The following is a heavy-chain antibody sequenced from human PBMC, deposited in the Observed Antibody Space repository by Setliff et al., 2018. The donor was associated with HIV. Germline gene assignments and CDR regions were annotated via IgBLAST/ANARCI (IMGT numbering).Heavy chain of an antibody. V-gene: IGHV4-34*01. Sequence: SETLSLTCAVYGGSFSGYYWSWIRQPPGKGLEWIGEINHSGSTNYKPSLKSRVTISVDMSKNQFSLKLSSVTAADTAVYYCARGRALGVWGQGTMVTVSS. CDR1: GGSFSGYY. J-gene: IGHJ3*01. D-gene: IGHD3-3*02. CDR2: INHSGST. CDR3: ARGRALGV.